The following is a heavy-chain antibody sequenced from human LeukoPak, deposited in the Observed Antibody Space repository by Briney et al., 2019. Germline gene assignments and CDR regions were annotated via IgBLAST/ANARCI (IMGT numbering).Heavy chain of an antibody. Sequence: TLSLTCAVYGGSFSGYYWSWIRQPPGKGLEWIGEINHSGSTNYNPSLKSRVTISVDTSKNQFSLKLSSVTAADTAVYYCARGFRHRVVITTPPHYGMDVWGQGTTVTVSS. CDR2: INHSGST. V-gene: IGHV4-34*01. J-gene: IGHJ6*02. D-gene: IGHD3-22*01. CDR3: ARGFRHRVVITTPPHYGMDV. CDR1: GGSFSGYY.